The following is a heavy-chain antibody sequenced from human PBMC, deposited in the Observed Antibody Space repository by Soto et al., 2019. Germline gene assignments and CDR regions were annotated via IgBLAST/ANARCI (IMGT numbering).Heavy chain of an antibody. CDR3: VKDSGGWPRHFFDH. J-gene: IGHJ5*02. CDR1: GFIFDDFA. D-gene: IGHD2-15*01. Sequence: PWGSLRLSCTVAGFIFDDFAIHLGLQAPGKGLEWVSGISWNSAGVVYADSVKGRFTISRDNAEDSLYLHMNSLRPDDTAFYFCVKDSGGWPRHFFDHWGQGALVTVSS. V-gene: IGHV3-9*01. CDR2: ISWNSAGV.